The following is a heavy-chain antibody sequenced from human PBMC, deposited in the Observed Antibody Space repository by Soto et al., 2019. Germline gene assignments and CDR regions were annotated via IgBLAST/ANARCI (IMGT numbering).Heavy chain of an antibody. J-gene: IGHJ5*02. CDR1: GYTFTSYA. D-gene: IGHD2-2*01. CDR3: ARGLPPFIVVVPAASNWFDP. Sequence: QVQLVQSGAEVKKPGASVKVSCKASGYTFTSYAMHWVRQAPGQRLEWMGWINAGNGNTKYSQKFQGRVTITRDTSASTAYMELSSLRSEDTAVYYCARGLPPFIVVVPAASNWFDPWGQGTLVTVSS. V-gene: IGHV1-3*01. CDR2: INAGNGNT.